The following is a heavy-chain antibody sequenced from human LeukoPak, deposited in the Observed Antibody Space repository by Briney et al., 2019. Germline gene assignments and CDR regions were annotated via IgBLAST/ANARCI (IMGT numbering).Heavy chain of an antibody. J-gene: IGHJ4*02. CDR1: GYTFTSYG. D-gene: IGHD6-13*01. V-gene: IGHV1-18*01. CDR3: ARDPLYSSNWYVVPDY. CDR2: ISTYSGNT. Sequence: ASVKVSCKASGYTFTSYGITWVRQAPGQGLEWMGWISTYSGNTNYAQKLQGRVTMPTDTSTTTAYMELRSLRSDDTAVYYCARDPLYSSNWYVVPDYWGQGTLVTVSS.